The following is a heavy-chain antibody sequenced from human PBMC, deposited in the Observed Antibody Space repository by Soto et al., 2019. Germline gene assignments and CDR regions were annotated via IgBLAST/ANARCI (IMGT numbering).Heavy chain of an antibody. Sequence: QLQLQESGPGLVKPSETLSLTCTVSGGSISSSSYYWGWIRQPPGKGLEWIGSIYYSGSTYYNPSVKSRVSISVDTSKNQFSLKLSSVTAADTAVYYCARLAAAGTGTFRYWGQGTLVTVSS. CDR1: GGSISSSSYY. J-gene: IGHJ4*02. CDR3: ARLAAAGTGTFRY. CDR2: IYYSGST. V-gene: IGHV4-39*01. D-gene: IGHD6-13*01.